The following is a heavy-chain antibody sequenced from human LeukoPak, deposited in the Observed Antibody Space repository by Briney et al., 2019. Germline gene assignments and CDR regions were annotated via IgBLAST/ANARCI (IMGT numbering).Heavy chain of an antibody. J-gene: IGHJ6*03. CDR1: GVSISSSSYY. CDR3: ARDNIVVVPAAYYYYYMDV. V-gene: IGHV4-39*07. D-gene: IGHD2-2*01. CDR2: IYYSGST. Sequence: SETLSLTCTVSGVSISSSSYYWGWIRQPPGKGLEGIGSIYYSGSTYYNPSLKSRVTISVDTSKNQFSLKLSSVTAADTAVYYCARDNIVVVPAAYYYYYMDVWGKGTTVTVSS.